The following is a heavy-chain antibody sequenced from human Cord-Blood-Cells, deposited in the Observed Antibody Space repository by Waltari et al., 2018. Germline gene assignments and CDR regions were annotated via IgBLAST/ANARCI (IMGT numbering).Heavy chain of an antibody. J-gene: IGHJ4*02. Sequence: QLQLQESGPGLVKPSETLSLTCTVPGGSISSSSYYWGWLRQPPGKGLEWIGSIYYSGSTYYNPSLKSRVTISVDTSKNQFSLKLSSVTAADTAVYYCARHPYYYGSGSYYYWGQGTLVTVSS. CDR2: IYYSGST. CDR1: GGSISSSSYY. D-gene: IGHD3-10*01. V-gene: IGHV4-39*01. CDR3: ARHPYYYGSGSYYY.